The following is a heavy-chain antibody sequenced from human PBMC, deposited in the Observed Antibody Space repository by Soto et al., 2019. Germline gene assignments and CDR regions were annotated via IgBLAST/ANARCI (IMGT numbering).Heavy chain of an antibody. V-gene: IGHV4-34*01. D-gene: IGHD6-19*01. CDR3: ARDSSSGWFRLFDY. CDR1: GGSFSGYY. Sequence: PSETLSFTCAVYGGSFSGYYWSWIRQPPGKGLEWIGEINHSGSTNYNPSLKSRVTISVDTSKNQFSLKLSSVTAADTAVYYCARDSSSGWFRLFDYWGQGTLVTVSS. J-gene: IGHJ4*02. CDR2: INHSGST.